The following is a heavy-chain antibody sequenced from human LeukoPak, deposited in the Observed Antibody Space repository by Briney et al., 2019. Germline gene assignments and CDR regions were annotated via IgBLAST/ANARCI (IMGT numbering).Heavy chain of an antibody. J-gene: IGHJ3*02. CDR3: AHSRELLLDAFDI. Sequence: PGGSLRLSCAASGFTVSSNYMSWVRQAPEKGLEWVSVIYSGCSTYYVDSVKDRFTISRNNSNNTLYLQINSLRAEDTAVYYCAHSRELLLDAFDIWGQGTMVTVSS. CDR1: GFTVSSNY. CDR2: IYSGCST. V-gene: IGHV3-66*01. D-gene: IGHD1-26*01.